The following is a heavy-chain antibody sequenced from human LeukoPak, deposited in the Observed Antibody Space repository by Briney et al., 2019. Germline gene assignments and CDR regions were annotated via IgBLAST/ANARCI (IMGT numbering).Heavy chain of an antibody. D-gene: IGHD3-3*01. Sequence: GGSLRLSCAASGVTFSSYWMSLVRQAPGKGLEWVANIKQDGSEKYYVDSVKGRFTISRDNAKNSLCLQMNSLRAEDTAVYYCARDHSYDFWGQGTLVTVSS. V-gene: IGHV3-7*01. CDR1: GVTFSSYW. CDR3: ARDHSYDF. CDR2: IKQDGSEK. J-gene: IGHJ4*02.